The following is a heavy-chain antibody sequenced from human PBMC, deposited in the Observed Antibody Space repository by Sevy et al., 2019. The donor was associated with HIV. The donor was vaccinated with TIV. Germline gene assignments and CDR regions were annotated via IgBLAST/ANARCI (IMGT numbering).Heavy chain of an antibody. CDR1: GFIFSSYE. V-gene: IGHV3-48*03. CDR2: ISNSGTTI. J-gene: IGHJ4*02. Sequence: GGSLRLSCAASGFIFSSYEMNWVRQAPGKGLEWVSYISNSGTTIYYSDSVKGRFTISRDNARNSLYLQMNSLMAEDTAVYYWARDFPPSATTVAHFDCWGQGTLVTVSS. CDR3: ARDFPPSATTVAHFDC. D-gene: IGHD4-17*01.